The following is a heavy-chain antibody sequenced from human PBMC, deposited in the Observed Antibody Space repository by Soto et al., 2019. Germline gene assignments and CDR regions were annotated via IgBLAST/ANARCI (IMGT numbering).Heavy chain of an antibody. CDR2: ISGSGGST. Sequence: PGGSLRLSCAASGITFSSYAMSWVRQAPGKGLEWVSAISGSGGSTYYADSVKGRFTISRDNSKNTLYLQMNSLRAEDMAVYYCAKNPHDYSGYHFDYWGQGTLVTVSS. V-gene: IGHV3-23*01. CDR1: GITFSSYA. J-gene: IGHJ4*02. CDR3: AKNPHDYSGYHFDY. D-gene: IGHD2-21*01.